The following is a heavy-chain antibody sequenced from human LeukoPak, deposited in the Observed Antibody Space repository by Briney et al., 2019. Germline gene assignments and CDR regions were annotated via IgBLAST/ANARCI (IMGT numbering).Heavy chain of an antibody. CDR3: ARHVLRYFDWLFARRHSVGYMDV. Sequence: SETLSLTCTVSGGSISSSSYYWSWIRQPPGKGLEWIGYIYYSGSTYYNPSLKSRVTISVDTSKNQFSLKLSSVTAADTAVYYCARHVLRYFDWLFARRHSVGYMDVWGKGTTVTISS. CDR1: GGSISSSSYY. J-gene: IGHJ6*03. CDR2: IYYSGST. V-gene: IGHV4-61*01. D-gene: IGHD3-9*01.